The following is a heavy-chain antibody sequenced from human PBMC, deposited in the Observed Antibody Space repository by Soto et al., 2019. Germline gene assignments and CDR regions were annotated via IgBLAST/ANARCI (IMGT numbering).Heavy chain of an antibody. CDR2: IYYSGST. D-gene: IGHD3-22*01. CDR1: GGSISSYY. J-gene: IGHJ3*02. CDR3: ARVTYYYDSSGYYFAFDI. Sequence: PSETLSLTCTVSGGSISSYYWSWIRQPPGKGLEWIGYIYYSGSTNYNPSHKSRVTISVDTSKNQFYMKLSSVTAADTAVYYCARVTYYYDSSGYYFAFDIWGQGTMVTVSS. V-gene: IGHV4-59*01.